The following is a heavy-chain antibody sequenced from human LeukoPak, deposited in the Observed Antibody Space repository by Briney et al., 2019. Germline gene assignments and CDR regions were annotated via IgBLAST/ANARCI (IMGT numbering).Heavy chain of an antibody. Sequence: ASVKVSCKASGYSLTGYYMHWVRQAPGQGLEWMGWINPNSGGTNYAQKFQGRVTMTRDTSISTAYMELSRLRSDDTAVYYCARVDDYGGPIDYWGQGTLVTVSS. V-gene: IGHV1-2*02. CDR1: GYSLTGYY. CDR2: INPNSGGT. D-gene: IGHD4-23*01. J-gene: IGHJ4*02. CDR3: ARVDDYGGPIDY.